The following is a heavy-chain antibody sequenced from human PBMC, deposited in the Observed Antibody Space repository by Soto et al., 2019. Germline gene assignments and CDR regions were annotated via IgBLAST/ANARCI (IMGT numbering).Heavy chain of an antibody. CDR2: ISGSGDST. Sequence: EVQLLESGGGLVQPGGSLRLSCAASGFIFSSYAMSWVRQAPGKGLEWVSIISGSGDSTYYADSVKGRFTISRDNSKNMLYLQMNSLRAEDTAVYYCAKDRGVTTVTTVDYWGQGPLVIVSS. V-gene: IGHV3-23*01. D-gene: IGHD4-17*01. J-gene: IGHJ4*02. CDR3: AKDRGVTTVTTVDY. CDR1: GFIFSSYA.